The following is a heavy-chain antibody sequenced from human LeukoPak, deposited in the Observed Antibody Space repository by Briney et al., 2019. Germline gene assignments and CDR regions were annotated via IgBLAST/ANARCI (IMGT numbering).Heavy chain of an antibody. CDR2: IYPGDSDT. CDR1: GYSFTTYW. CDR3: ARRGIAVAGTPAEYFQH. D-gene: IGHD6-19*01. J-gene: IGHJ1*01. Sequence: GESLKISCQGSGYSFTTYWIGWVRQMPGKGLEWMGIIYPGDSDTRYSPSFQGQVTISADKSFSTAYLQWSSLKASDTAMYYCARRGIAVAGTPAEYFQHWGQGTLVIVSS. V-gene: IGHV5-51*01.